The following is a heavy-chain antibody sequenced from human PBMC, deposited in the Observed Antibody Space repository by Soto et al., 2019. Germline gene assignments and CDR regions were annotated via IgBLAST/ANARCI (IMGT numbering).Heavy chain of an antibody. V-gene: IGHV3-15*07. CDR1: SVSNAW. Sequence: SVSNAWMNWVRQAPGKGLKWVGRIKSKTDGGTTDYAAPVKGRFTISRDDSKNTLYLQMNSLKTEDTAVYYCTTLLTVPTTSQYYFDYWGQGTLVTVSS. D-gene: IGHD4-17*01. CDR2: IKSKTDGGTT. CDR3: TTLLTVPTTSQYYFDY. J-gene: IGHJ4*02.